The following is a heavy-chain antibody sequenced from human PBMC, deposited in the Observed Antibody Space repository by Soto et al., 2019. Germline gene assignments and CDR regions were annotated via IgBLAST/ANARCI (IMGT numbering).Heavy chain of an antibody. J-gene: IGHJ3*02. CDR1: GFTFSSYG. Sequence: QVQLVESGGGVVQPGRSLRLSCAASGFTFSSYGMHWVRQAPGKGLEWVAVIWYDGSNKYYADSVKGRFTISRDNCKNTLDLQMNSLRAEDTAVYYCARDRAQDAFDIWGQGTMVTVSS. V-gene: IGHV3-33*01. CDR2: IWYDGSNK. CDR3: ARDRAQDAFDI.